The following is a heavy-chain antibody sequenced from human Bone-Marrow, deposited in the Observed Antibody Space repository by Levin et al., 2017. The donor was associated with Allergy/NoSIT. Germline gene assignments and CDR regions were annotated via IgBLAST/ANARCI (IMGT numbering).Heavy chain of an antibody. CDR3: ASSIAAAENFDY. Sequence: PGGSLRLSCKGSGYSFTSYWISWVRQMPGKGLEWMGRIDPSDSYTNYSPSFQGHVTISADKSISTAYLQWSSLKASDTAMYYCASSIAAAENFDYWGQGTLVTVSS. CDR1: GYSFTSYW. V-gene: IGHV5-10-1*01. D-gene: IGHD6-13*01. CDR2: IDPSDSYT. J-gene: IGHJ4*02.